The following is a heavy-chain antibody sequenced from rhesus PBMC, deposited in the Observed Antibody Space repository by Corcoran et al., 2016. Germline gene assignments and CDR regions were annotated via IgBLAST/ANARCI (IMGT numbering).Heavy chain of an antibody. V-gene: IGHV3-59*01. J-gene: IGHJ4*01. CDR3: ARDGGSGWRFDY. D-gene: IGHD6-31*01. CDR2: SSKGGGST. Sequence: EVQLVESGGGLATPGGSLRLSCAASGFTFSDYYMHWVRPASGKGLEWVSRSSKGGGSTWYADSVKGRFTISRENAKNTLYLQMDSLRAEETAVYYCARDGGSGWRFDYWGQGVLVTVSS. CDR1: GFTFSDYY.